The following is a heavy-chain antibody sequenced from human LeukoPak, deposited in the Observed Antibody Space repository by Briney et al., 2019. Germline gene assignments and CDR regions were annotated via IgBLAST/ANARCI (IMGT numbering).Heavy chain of an antibody. Sequence: SETLSLTCTVSGGSISRYYWSWIRQPPGKGLEWIGYKDYSGSTNYNRSLKSRVTISVDTSKNQFSLKLSSVTAADTAVYYCARAPSSIVGGNYYYYYYMDVWGKGTTVTVSS. J-gene: IGHJ6*03. V-gene: IGHV4-59*12. D-gene: IGHD1-26*01. CDR2: KDYSGST. CDR3: ARAPSSIVGGNYYYYYYMDV. CDR1: GGSISRYY.